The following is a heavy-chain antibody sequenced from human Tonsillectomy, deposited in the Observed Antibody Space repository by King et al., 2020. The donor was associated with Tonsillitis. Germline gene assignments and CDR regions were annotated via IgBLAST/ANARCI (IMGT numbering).Heavy chain of an antibody. CDR3: ARDQAYTSFDY. Sequence: VQLVESGGGLVQPGGSLKLSCAASEFTFTSSWMTWVRQAPGKGLQWVATIKPDGSEKYYADSVKGRFTVSRDNAKNSLELQMNSLRSEDTAVYYCARDQAYTSFDYWGQGTLVTVSS. J-gene: IGHJ4*02. CDR1: EFTFTSSW. CDR2: IKPDGSEK. V-gene: IGHV3-7*04. D-gene: IGHD6-19*01.